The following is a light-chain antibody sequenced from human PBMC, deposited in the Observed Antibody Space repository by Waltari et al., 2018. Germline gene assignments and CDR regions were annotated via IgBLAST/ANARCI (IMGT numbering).Light chain of an antibody. V-gene: IGLV2-23*02. J-gene: IGLJ1*01. CDR2: EVS. Sequence: QSALTQPASVSGSAGQSITSPSTASSSDVVTCNLVSWHQHLPGKSPQLIIYEVSKRPSGVSNRFSGSKSGNTASLKISGLQPEHEADYYCCSYAGSSSLPYVCGSGTKVTVL. CDR3: CSYAGSSSLPYV. CDR1: SSDVVTCNL.